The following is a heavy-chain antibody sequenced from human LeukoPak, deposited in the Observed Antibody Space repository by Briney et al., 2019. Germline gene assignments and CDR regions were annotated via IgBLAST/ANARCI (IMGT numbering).Heavy chain of an antibody. J-gene: IGHJ4*02. CDR2: ISGSGAST. V-gene: IGHV3-23*01. CDR1: GFTFSSYA. CDR3: AKDSTYYYDSSAHSSYFDY. D-gene: IGHD3-22*01. Sequence: GGSLRLSCAASGFTFSSYAMSWVRQAPGKGLEWVSAISGSGASTYYADSVKGRFTISRDNSKNTLYLQMNSLRAEDTAVYYCAKDSTYYYDSSAHSSYFDYWGQGTLVTVSS.